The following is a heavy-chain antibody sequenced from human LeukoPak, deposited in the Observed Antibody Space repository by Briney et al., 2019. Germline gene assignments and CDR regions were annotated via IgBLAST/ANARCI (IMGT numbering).Heavy chain of an antibody. J-gene: IGHJ4*02. V-gene: IGHV3-7*01. CDR2: IKHDGSEK. CDR3: ARVGTAEGTLEDY. CDR1: GFTFSSYW. D-gene: IGHD6-13*01. Sequence: PGGSLRLSCAASGFTFSSYWMSWVRQPPGKALEWVANIKHDGSEKYYVDSVKGRFTISRDNAKNSLYLQMSSLRGEDTAVYYCARVGTAEGTLEDYWGQGTLVTVSS.